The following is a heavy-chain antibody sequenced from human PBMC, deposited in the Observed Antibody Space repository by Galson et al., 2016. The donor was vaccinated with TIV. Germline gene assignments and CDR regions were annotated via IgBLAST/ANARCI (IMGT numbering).Heavy chain of an antibody. CDR1: GYTFTNYG. CDR2: IRYDGNSQ. CDR3: AKLSGYNGDWDAFDV. Sequence: SCKASGYTFTNYGINWVRQTPGKGLDWVAFIRYDGNSQFFGDSVKGRFTVSRDRSTNTMYLQMNNVRPDDTALYYCAKLSGYNGDWDAFDVWGQGTMVIVSS. J-gene: IGHJ3*01. D-gene: IGHD4-17*01. V-gene: IGHV3-30*02.